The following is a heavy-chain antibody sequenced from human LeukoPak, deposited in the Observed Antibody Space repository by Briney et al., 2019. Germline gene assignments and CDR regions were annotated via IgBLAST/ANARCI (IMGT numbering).Heavy chain of an antibody. CDR3: AREPNSIDPYYFDY. D-gene: IGHD4-11*01. V-gene: IGHV4-30-4*01. J-gene: IGHJ4*02. CDR2: IYYSGST. CDR1: GGSISSGDYY. Sequence: TSQTLSLTCTVSGGSISSGDYYWSWIRQPPGKGLEWIGYIYYSGSTYYNPSLKSRVTISVDTSKNQFSLKLSSVTAADTAVYHCAREPNSIDPYYFDYWGQGTLVTVSS.